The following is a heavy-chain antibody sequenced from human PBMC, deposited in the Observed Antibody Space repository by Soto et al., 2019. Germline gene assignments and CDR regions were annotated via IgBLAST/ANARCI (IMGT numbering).Heavy chain of an antibody. V-gene: IGHV1-18*04. Sequence: ASVKVSCKASGYTFTSYGISWVRQAPGQGLEWMGWISAYNGNTNYAQKLQGRVTMTTDTSTSTAYMELRSLRSDDTAVYYCARVVAGYCSGGSCYSPPDSYYGMDVWGQGTTVTVS. J-gene: IGHJ6*02. CDR3: ARVVAGYCSGGSCYSPPDSYYGMDV. CDR2: ISAYNGNT. D-gene: IGHD2-15*01. CDR1: GYTFTSYG.